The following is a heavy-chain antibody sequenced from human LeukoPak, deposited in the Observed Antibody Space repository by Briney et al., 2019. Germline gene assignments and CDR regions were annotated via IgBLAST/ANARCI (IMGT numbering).Heavy chain of an antibody. D-gene: IGHD3-9*01. J-gene: IGHJ4*02. CDR2: IYSGDST. V-gene: IGHV3-53*01. CDR1: GFTVSSNY. CDR3: ARALGYADILTGYRSYYFDY. Sequence: GGSLTLSCAASGFTVSSNYMSWVGPPPGKGLEWVSVIYSGDSTYYADSVKGRFTISRDNSKNTLYLQMNSLRAEDTAVYYCARALGYADILTGYRSYYFDYWGQGTLVTVSS.